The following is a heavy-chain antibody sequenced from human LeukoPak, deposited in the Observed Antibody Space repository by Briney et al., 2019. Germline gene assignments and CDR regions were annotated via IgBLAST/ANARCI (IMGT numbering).Heavy chain of an antibody. J-gene: IGHJ5*02. CDR3: ARDSPPYCSSTSCVFDP. CDR1: GYTFTGYY. D-gene: IGHD2-2*01. Sequence: GASVKVSCKASGYTFTGYYMHWVRQAPGQGLEWMGWINPNSGGTNYAQKFQGRVTMTRDTSISTAYMELSRLRSDDTAVYYCARDSPPYCSSTSCVFDPWGRGTLVTVSS. CDR2: INPNSGGT. V-gene: IGHV1-2*02.